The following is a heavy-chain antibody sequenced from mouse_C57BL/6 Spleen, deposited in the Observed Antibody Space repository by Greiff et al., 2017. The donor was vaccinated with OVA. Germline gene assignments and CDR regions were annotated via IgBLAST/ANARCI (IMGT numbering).Heavy chain of an antibody. D-gene: IGHD1-1*01. J-gene: IGHJ3*01. Sequence: VQVVESGAELMKPGASVKLSCKATGYTFTGYWIEWVKQRPGHGLEWIGEILPGSGSTNYNEKFKGKATFTADTSSNTAYMQLSSLTTEDSAVYYCARLENYYGSRGAWFAYWGQGTLVTVSA. CDR1: GYTFTGYW. V-gene: IGHV1-9*01. CDR3: ARLENYYGSRGAWFAY. CDR2: ILPGSGST.